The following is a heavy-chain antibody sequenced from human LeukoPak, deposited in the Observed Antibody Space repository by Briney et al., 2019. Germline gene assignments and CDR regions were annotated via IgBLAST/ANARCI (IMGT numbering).Heavy chain of an antibody. Sequence: GGSLRLSCAASGFTFSSYTMNWVRQAPGKGLEWVSSISSSSRSIFYADSVRGRLTTSRDNANNSLFLQMNSLRAEDTAVYYCARTHGTLTGTGFDYWGQGTLVTVSS. CDR1: GFTFSSYT. D-gene: IGHD1-20*01. V-gene: IGHV3-21*01. CDR3: ARTHGTLTGTGFDY. J-gene: IGHJ4*02. CDR2: ISSSSRSI.